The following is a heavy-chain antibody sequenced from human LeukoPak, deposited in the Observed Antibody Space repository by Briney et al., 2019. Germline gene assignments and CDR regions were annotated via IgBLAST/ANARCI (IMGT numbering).Heavy chain of an antibody. D-gene: IGHD5-24*01. V-gene: IGHV4-31*03. Sequence: TLSLTCTVSGGSISSGGYYWSWIRQHPGKGLEWIGYIYYSGSTYYNPSLKSRVTISVDTSKNQFSLKLSSVTAADTAVYYCARTRDGYNYYFDYWGQGTLVTVSS. CDR3: ARTRDGYNYYFDY. CDR2: IYYSGST. CDR1: GGSISSGGYY. J-gene: IGHJ4*02.